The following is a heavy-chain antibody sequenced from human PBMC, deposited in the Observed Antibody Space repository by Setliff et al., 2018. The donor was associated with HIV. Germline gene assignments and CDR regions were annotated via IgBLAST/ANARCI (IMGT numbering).Heavy chain of an antibody. D-gene: IGHD6-13*01. CDR2: IYFSGNT. J-gene: IGHJ4*02. CDR3: ASLYSRN. CDR1: GGSIASSIYY. Sequence: NPSETLSLTCTVSGGSIASSIYYWGWIRQPPGKGLVWIGNIYFSGNTNYNPSLKTRVTISVDTSKFQFSLKLSSVTAADTAVYYCASLYSRNWGQGTLVTVSS. V-gene: IGHV4-39*01.